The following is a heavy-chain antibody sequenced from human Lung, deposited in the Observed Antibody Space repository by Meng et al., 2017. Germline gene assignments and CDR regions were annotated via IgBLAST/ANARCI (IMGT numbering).Heavy chain of an antibody. CDR3: ARGPTTMAHDFDY. Sequence: QVQTQQCGAGLFKPAEHLSLTCVVSGGSFSDYYWSWIRQPPGKGLEWIGEINHSGSTNYNPSLESRATISVDTSQNNLSLKLSSVTAADSAVYYCARGPTTMAHDFDYWGQGTLVTVSS. CDR1: GGSFSDYY. V-gene: IGHV4-34*01. J-gene: IGHJ4*02. D-gene: IGHD4-11*01. CDR2: INHSGST.